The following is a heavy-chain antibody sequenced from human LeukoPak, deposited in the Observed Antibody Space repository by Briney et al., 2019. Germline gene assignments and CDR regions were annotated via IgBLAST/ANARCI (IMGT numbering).Heavy chain of an antibody. CDR2: ISGTSNYT. J-gene: IGHJ6*04. CDR1: GFTFSDYY. CDR3: ARDSSSWYVYEGV. Sequence: PGGSLRLSCAASGFTFSDYYMRWIRQAPGEGLEWVSYISGTSNYTDYADSVKGRFTISRDNAKNSLYLQMNRLRAEDTAVYYCARDSSSWYVYEGVWGKGTTVTVSS. V-gene: IGHV3-11*06. D-gene: IGHD6-13*01.